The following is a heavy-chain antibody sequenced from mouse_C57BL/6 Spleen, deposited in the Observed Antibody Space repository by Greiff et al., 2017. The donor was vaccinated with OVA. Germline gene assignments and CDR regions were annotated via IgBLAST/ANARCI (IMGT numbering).Heavy chain of an antibody. CDR1: GYTFTGYF. D-gene: IGHD1-1*02. V-gene: IGHV1-20*01. CDR2: INPYNGNT. J-gene: IGHJ4*01. Sequence: VQLQQPGPELVKPGDSVKISCKASGYTFTGYFMNWVMQSPGQGLEWIGRINPYNGNTFYNQKFKGKATLTVDTSSSTAAMELRILTLKSSEVYVYSSVDGALYAMDYWGQGTSVTVSS. CDR3: SSVDGALYAMDY.